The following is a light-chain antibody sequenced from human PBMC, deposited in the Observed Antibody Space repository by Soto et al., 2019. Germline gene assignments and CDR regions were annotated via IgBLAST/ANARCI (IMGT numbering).Light chain of an antibody. CDR3: SSYAAISHL. CDR1: SSDVGGYNY. J-gene: IGLJ1*01. CDR2: EVN. Sequence: QSGLTQPPSASGSPGQSVAIYCTGTSSDVGGYNYVSWYQQHPVKAPKLMIYEVNKLPSVVPYRFSCSKSGNTASLTVSGRQAKDEADYYCSSYAAISHLFGNGTKVTVL. V-gene: IGLV2-8*01.